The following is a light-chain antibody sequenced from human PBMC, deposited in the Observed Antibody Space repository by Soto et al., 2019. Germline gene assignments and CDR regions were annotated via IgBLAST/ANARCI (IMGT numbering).Light chain of an antibody. J-gene: IGKJ4*01. V-gene: IGKV3-11*01. Sequence: EIGLTQSPATLSLSPGDRATLSCRASQSVSRYLAWYQQKPGQAPRLLIHDTSTRATGAPGTFSGSGSGTEFTLTIRSLEPEDSAMYYCQQRFSWPPTFGGGTHVEIK. CDR2: DTS. CDR1: QSVSRY. CDR3: QQRFSWPPT.